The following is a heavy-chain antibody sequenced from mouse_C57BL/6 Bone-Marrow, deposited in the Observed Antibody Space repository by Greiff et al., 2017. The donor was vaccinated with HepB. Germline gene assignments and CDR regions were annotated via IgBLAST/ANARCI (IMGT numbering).Heavy chain of an antibody. CDR1: GFTFSDYG. CDR3: ARGYDHHYYAMDY. V-gene: IGHV5-17*01. Sequence: EVMLVESGGGLVKPGGSLKLSCAASGFTFSDYGMHWVRQAPEKGLEWVAYISSGSSTIYYADTVKGRFTISRDNAKNTLFLQMTSLRSEDTAMYYCARGYDHHYYAMDYWGQGTSVTVSS. D-gene: IGHD2-3*01. J-gene: IGHJ4*01. CDR2: ISSGSSTI.